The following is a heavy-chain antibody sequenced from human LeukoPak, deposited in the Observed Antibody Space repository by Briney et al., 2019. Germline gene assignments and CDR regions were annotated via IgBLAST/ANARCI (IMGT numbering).Heavy chain of an antibody. V-gene: IGHV4-30-2*01. CDR3: ARDSSGWDYYYYYGMDV. Sequence: PSQTLSLTCTVSGGSISSGGYYWSWIRQPPGKGLEWIGYIYHSGSTYYNPSLKSRVTISVDRSKNQFSLKLSSVAAADTAVYYCARDSSGWDYYYYYGMDVWGQGTTVTVSS. CDR1: GGSISSGGYY. J-gene: IGHJ6*02. CDR2: IYHSGST. D-gene: IGHD6-19*01.